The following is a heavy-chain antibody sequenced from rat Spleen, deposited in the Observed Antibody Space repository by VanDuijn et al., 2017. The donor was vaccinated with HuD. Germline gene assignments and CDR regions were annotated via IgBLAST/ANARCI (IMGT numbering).Heavy chain of an antibody. V-gene: IGHV5-58*01. CDR2: INTDGGST. D-gene: IGHD1-11*01. CDR3: AKDKVGGYVMDA. J-gene: IGHJ4*01. Sequence: EVQLVESGGGLVQPGRSLKLSCAASGFTFSSFPMAWVRQAPGKGLEWVSSINTDGGSTYYLDSVKGRFTISRDNAENTVYLQMNSLRSEDTATYYCAKDKVGGYVMDAWGQGASVTVSS. CDR1: GFTFSSFP.